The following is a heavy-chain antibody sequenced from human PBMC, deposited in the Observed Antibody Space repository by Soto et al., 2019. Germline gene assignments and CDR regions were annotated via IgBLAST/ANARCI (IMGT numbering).Heavy chain of an antibody. Sequence: PSETLSLTCAVYGGSFSGYYWSWIRQPPGKGLEWIGEINHSGSTNYNPSLKSRVTISVDTSKNQFSLKLSSVTAADTAVYYCAKEMVFCTTTSCHAGPLYYYMDVWGKGTTVTVSS. V-gene: IGHV4-34*01. CDR1: GGSFSGYY. J-gene: IGHJ6*03. D-gene: IGHD2-2*01. CDR2: INHSGST. CDR3: AKEMVFCTTTSCHAGPLYYYMDV.